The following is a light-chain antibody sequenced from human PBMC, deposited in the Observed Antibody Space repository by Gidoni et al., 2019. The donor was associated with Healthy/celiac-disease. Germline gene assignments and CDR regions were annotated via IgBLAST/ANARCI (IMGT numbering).Light chain of an antibody. J-gene: IGKJ3*01. V-gene: IGKV3-15*01. CDR2: GTS. CDR1: KSVSSN. CDR3: QQYNNWPPLFT. Sequence: EIVMTQSPATLSVSPGERATLSCRASKSVSSNLAWYQQKPGQAPRLLIYGTSTRATCIPARFSVSGSGTECTLTISSLQSEDFAVYYCQQYNNWPPLFTFGPGTKVDIK.